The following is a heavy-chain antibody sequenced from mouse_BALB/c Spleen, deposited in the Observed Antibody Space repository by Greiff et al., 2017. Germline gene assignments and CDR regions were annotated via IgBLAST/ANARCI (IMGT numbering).Heavy chain of an antibody. CDR2: ISSGSSTI. Sequence: EVKLMESGGGLVQPGGSRKLSCAASGFTFSSFGMHWVRQAPEKGLEWVAYISSGSSTIYYADTVKGRFTISRDNPKNTLFLQMTSLRSEDTAMYYCARWEDFYFDYWGQGTTLTVSS. CDR1: GFTFSSFG. V-gene: IGHV5-17*02. D-gene: IGHD4-1*01. CDR3: ARWEDFYFDY. J-gene: IGHJ2*01.